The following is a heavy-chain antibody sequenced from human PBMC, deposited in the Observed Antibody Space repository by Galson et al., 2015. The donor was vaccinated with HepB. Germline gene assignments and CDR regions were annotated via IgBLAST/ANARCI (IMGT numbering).Heavy chain of an antibody. V-gene: IGHV3-64D*06. CDR2: ISSNGGST. CDR1: GFTFSSYA. D-gene: IGHD6-13*01. J-gene: IGHJ4*02. Sequence: SLRLSCAASGFTFSSYAMHWVRQAPGKGLEYVSAISSNGGSTYYADSVKGRFTISRDNSKNTLYLQMSSLRAEDTAVYYCVKDLLAIAAAGLGDYWGQGTLVTVSS. CDR3: VKDLLAIAAAGLGDY.